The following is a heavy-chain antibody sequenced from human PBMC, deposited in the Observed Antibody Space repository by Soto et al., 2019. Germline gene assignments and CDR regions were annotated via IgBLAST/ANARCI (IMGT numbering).Heavy chain of an antibody. J-gene: IGHJ6*02. Sequence: PSETLSLTCTVSGGSISSGGYSWSWIRQPPGKGLEWIGYIYYSGSTNYNPSLKSRVTISVDTSKNQFSLRLNSVTAADTAVYYCARDRASSFNGKHEGSYGMDFWCQGTTVTVSS. CDR1: GGSISSGGYS. V-gene: IGHV4-61*08. CDR2: IYYSGST. CDR3: ARDRASSFNGKHEGSYGMDF. D-gene: IGHD3-10*01.